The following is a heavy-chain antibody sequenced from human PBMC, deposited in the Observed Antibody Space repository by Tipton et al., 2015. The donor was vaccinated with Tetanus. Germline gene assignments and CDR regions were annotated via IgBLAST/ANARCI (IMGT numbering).Heavy chain of an antibody. D-gene: IGHD6-13*01. CDR3: ARSEQQLVRGYYYYMDV. Sequence: TLSLTCAVSGGSISTYHWSWIRQSPGKGLEWIGYIDYFGSTKYNPSLKSRVTISVDTSKNQFSLKLSSVTAADTAVYYCARSEQQLVRGYYYYMDVWGKGTTVTVSS. CDR1: GGSISTYH. CDR2: IDYFGST. V-gene: IGHV4-59*01. J-gene: IGHJ6*03.